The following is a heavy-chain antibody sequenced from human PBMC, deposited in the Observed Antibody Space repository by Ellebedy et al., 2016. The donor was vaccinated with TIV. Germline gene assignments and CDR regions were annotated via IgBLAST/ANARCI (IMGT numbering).Heavy chain of an antibody. CDR3: ARRKREGDYDYFGFDH. V-gene: IGHV3-74*01. D-gene: IGHD5-12*01. CDR1: EFTFSSYW. CDR2: NSPDGRGT. J-gene: IGHJ4*02. Sequence: GESLKISCAASEFTFSSYWIHWVRPTPGTGLVWVSRNSPDGRGTSYADSVKGRFTISRDNAKNTLYLQMNSLRVEDTAVYFCARRKREGDYDYFGFDHWGQGTLVTVSP.